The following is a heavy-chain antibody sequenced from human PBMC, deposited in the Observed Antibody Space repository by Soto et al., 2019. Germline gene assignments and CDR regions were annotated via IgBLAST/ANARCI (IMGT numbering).Heavy chain of an antibody. CDR2: ISGSGGST. D-gene: IGHD3-22*01. Sequence: GGSLRLSCAASGFTFSSYAMSWVRQAPGKGLEWVSAISGSGGSTYYADSVKGRFTISRDNSKNTLYLQMNSLSAEDTAVYYCAKETGMIVVVILSMRSDGMDVWGQGTTVTVSS. V-gene: IGHV3-23*01. J-gene: IGHJ6*02. CDR1: GFTFSSYA. CDR3: AKETGMIVVVILSMRSDGMDV.